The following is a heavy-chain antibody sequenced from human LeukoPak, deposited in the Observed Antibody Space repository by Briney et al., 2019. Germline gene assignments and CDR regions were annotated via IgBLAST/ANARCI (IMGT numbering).Heavy chain of an antibody. D-gene: IGHD3-10*01. CDR1: GGSISSYY. CDR2: IYYSGST. J-gene: IGHJ4*02. CDR3: ARAVWFGEKYFDY. V-gene: IGHV4-59*08. Sequence: KSSETLSLTRTVSGGSISSYYWSWIRQPPGKGLEWIGYIYYSGSTNYNPSLKSRVTMSVDTSQNQFSLKLGSVTAADTAVYYCARAVWFGEKYFDYWGQGTLVTVSS.